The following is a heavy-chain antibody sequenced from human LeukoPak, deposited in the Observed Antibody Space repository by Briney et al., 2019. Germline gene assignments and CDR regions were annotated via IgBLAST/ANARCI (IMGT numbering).Heavy chain of an antibody. Sequence: GGSLRLSCAVSGFSFSSQWMTWVRQAPGTGLGWVATINSDGSAKYLVDSVKGRFTISRDNAKNLVYLQMSILRAEDTAVYYCADLGTSDCGQGTLVTVSS. J-gene: IGHJ4*02. V-gene: IGHV3-7*01. D-gene: IGHD1-7*01. CDR1: GFSFSSQW. CDR2: INSDGSAK. CDR3: ADLGTSD.